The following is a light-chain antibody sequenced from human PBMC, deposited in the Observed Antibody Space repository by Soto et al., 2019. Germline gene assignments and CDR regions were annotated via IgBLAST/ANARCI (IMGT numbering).Light chain of an antibody. Sequence: IQLTQAPSSLSASVGYRVTITCRASHDIAIYLAWYQQKPGEAPKLLIYAASTLYGGVPSRFSGSGSGTDFALTITSLQAEDFATYSCQQLRMYPSTFGGGTKVDIK. V-gene: IGKV1-9*01. CDR2: AAS. CDR1: HDIAIY. CDR3: QQLRMYPST. J-gene: IGKJ4*01.